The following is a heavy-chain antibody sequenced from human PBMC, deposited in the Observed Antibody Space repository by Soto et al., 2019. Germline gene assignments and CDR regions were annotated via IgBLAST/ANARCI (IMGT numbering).Heavy chain of an antibody. CDR2: ISAYNGNT. V-gene: IGHV1-18*01. D-gene: IGHD2-15*01. J-gene: IGHJ5*02. CDR1: GYTFTSYG. Sequence: ASVKVSCKASGYTFTSYGITWVRQAPGQGLEWMGWISAYNGNTNYAQKLQGRVTMTTDTSTSTAYMKLRSLRSDDTAVYYCAKDRIEWKLLCWFDPWGQGTLVTVSS. CDR3: AKDRIEWKLLCWFDP.